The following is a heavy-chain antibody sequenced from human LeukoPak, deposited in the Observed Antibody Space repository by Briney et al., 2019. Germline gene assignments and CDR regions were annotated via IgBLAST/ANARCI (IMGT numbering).Heavy chain of an antibody. CDR3: ARASYSYDINGWVPFDY. CDR1: GGSISSSSYY. CDR2: IYYSGST. V-gene: IGHV4-39*07. D-gene: IGHD3-22*01. Sequence: SETLSLTCTVSGGSISSSSYYWGWIRQPPGKGLEWIGSIYYSGSTHYNPSLKSRVTMSVDTSKNQFSLKLKSVTAADTAVYYCARASYSYDINGWVPFDYWGQGTLVTVSS. J-gene: IGHJ4*02.